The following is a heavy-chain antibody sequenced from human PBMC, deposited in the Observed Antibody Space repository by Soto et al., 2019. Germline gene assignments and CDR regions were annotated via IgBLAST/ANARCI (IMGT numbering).Heavy chain of an antibody. V-gene: IGHV1-69*13. CDR1: GGTFSSYA. Sequence: GASVKVSCKASGGTFSSYAISWVRQAPGQGLEWMGGIIPIFGTANYAQKFQGRVTITADESTSTAYIELSSLRSEDTAVYYCASPKTKQLSPFDYWGQGTLVTVSS. CDR2: IIPIFGTA. J-gene: IGHJ4*02. CDR3: ASPKTKQLSPFDY. D-gene: IGHD6-13*01.